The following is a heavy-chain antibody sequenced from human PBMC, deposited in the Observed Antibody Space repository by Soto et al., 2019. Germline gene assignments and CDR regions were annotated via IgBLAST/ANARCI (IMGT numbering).Heavy chain of an antibody. V-gene: IGHV4-31*03. CDR2: IYYSGST. D-gene: IGHD4-17*01. CDR1: GGSISSGGYY. CDR3: ARGRGTVTTVTTHLDY. J-gene: IGHJ4*02. Sequence: QVQLQESGPGLVKPSQTLSLTCTVSGGSISSGGYYWSWIRQHPGKGLEWIGYIYYSGSTYYTPSLKSRVTISVDTSKNQFSLKLSSVTAADTAVYYCARGRGTVTTVTTHLDYWGQGTLVTVSS.